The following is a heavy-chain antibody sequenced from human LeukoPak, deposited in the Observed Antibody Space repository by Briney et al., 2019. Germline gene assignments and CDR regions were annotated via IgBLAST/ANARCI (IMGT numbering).Heavy chain of an antibody. CDR1: GFTFSNYW. CDR2: SKEGGSEN. V-gene: IGHV3-7*01. J-gene: IGHJ4*02. D-gene: IGHD6-19*01. CDR3: VRGGSGWPIDY. Sequence: PGGSLRLSCVASGFTFSNYWMRWLRHAPGKGLEWVAISKEGGSENYYVDSVKSRCTTSRENAKNTLQLQMNSLRAEDTAVHYCVRGGSGWPIDYWGQGTLVTVSS.